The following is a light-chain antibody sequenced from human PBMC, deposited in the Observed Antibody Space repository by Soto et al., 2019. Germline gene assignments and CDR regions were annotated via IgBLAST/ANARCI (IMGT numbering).Light chain of an antibody. V-gene: IGKV3-20*01. CDR3: QQYGSPPSLP. J-gene: IGKJ4*01. Sequence: EIVLTQSPGTLSLSPGERVTLSCRASQSVSGSYLAWYQQKPGQAPRLLINGASSRATGIPDRFSGSGSGTDFTLTISRLEPEDFAVYYCQQYGSPPSLPFGGGTKVDIK. CDR2: GAS. CDR1: QSVSGSY.